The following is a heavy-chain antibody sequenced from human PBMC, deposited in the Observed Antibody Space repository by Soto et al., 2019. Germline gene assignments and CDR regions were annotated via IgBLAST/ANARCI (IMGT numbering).Heavy chain of an antibody. CDR1: GFTFTSSA. CDR2: IVVGSGNT. Sequence: GASVKVSCKASGFTFTSSAVQWVRQARGQRLEWIGWIVVGSGNTNYAQKFQERVTITRDMSTSTAYMELSSLRSEDTAVYYCAAEGIVGATRHFDYWGQGTLVTVSS. D-gene: IGHD1-26*01. V-gene: IGHV1-58*01. J-gene: IGHJ4*02. CDR3: AAEGIVGATRHFDY.